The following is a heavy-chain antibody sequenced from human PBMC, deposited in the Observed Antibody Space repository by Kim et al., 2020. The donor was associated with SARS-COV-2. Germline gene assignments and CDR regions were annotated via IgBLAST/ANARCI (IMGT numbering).Heavy chain of an antibody. J-gene: IGHJ6*03. V-gene: IGHV1-18*01. Sequence: NYAQKLQGRVTMTTDTSTRTAYMELRSLRSDDTAVYYCARASPDYYYMDVWGKGTTVTVSS. CDR3: ARASPDYYYMDV.